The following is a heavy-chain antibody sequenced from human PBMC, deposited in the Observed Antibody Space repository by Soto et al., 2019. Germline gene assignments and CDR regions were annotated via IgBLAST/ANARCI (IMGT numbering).Heavy chain of an antibody. D-gene: IGHD2-15*01. CDR2: IGGSGGTT. CDR1: GFTFSRFA. J-gene: IGHJ6*02. V-gene: IGHV3-23*01. Sequence: EVQLLESGGGLVQPGGSLRLSCAASGFTFSRFAMNWVRQAPGKGLEWVSGIGGSGGTTYYEDSVKGRFTISRDNSKKPLFQQMNSLRADATVVYYSKKAPRGDYYYGLDVWGQGTTVTVSS. CDR3: KKAPRGDYYYGLDV.